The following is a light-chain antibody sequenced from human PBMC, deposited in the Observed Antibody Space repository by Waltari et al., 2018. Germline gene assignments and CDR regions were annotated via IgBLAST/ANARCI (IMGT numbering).Light chain of an antibody. CDR1: KSDVGGYNY. CDR3: SSYTSSGTLRI. CDR2: DVT. J-gene: IGLJ2*01. Sequence: QSVLTQPASVSGSPGQSITISCTGTKSDVGGYNYVSWYQQYPGKAPRLMIYDVTKRPSGVSNRFSGSKSGNTASLTISGLQAEDEADYYCSSYTSSGTLRIFGGGTKVTAL. V-gene: IGLV2-14*01.